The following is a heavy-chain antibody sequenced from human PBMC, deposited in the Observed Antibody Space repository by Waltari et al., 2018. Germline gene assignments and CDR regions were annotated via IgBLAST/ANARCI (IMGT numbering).Heavy chain of an antibody. D-gene: IGHD6-19*01. CDR3: ARGVKQWLVRQSWFDP. CDR1: GGSISSGDYY. J-gene: IGHJ5*02. Sequence: QVQLQESGPGLVKPSQTLSLTCTVSGGSISSGDYYWSWIRQPPGKGLEWIGYIYYSGSTYYNPSLKSRVTISVDTSKNQFSLKLSSVTAADTAVYYCARGVKQWLVRQSWFDPWGQGTLVTVSS. V-gene: IGHV4-30-4*08. CDR2: IYYSGST.